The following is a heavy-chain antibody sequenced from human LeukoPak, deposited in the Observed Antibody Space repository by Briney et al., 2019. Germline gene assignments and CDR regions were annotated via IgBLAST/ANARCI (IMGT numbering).Heavy chain of an antibody. CDR3: ARLSDLYNGTYLLDS. J-gene: IGHJ4*02. CDR2: GDHLGEV. Sequence: PSETLSHTCTVSGGSVTSYYWSWIRQPPGKGLEWVGYGDHLGEVVYNPSLQSRVTISIDASNSQFSLRLTSVTATDTAVYHCARLSDLYNGTYLLDSWSQGTLVIVSS. V-gene: IGHV4-59*08. CDR1: GGSVTSYY. D-gene: IGHD1-26*01.